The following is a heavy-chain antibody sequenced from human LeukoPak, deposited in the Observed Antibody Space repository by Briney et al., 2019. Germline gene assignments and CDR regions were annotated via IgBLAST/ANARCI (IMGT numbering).Heavy chain of an antibody. V-gene: IGHV4-38-2*01. CDR1: GYSISSGYY. Sequence: SETLSLTCAVSGYSISSGYYWGWIRQPPGKGLEWIGSIYHSGSTYYNPSLKSRVTISVDTSKNQFSLKLSSVTAADTAVYYCARGYCSGGSCYGGYNWFDPWGQGTLVTVS. J-gene: IGHJ5*02. CDR3: ARGYCSGGSCYGGYNWFDP. D-gene: IGHD2-15*01. CDR2: IYHSGST.